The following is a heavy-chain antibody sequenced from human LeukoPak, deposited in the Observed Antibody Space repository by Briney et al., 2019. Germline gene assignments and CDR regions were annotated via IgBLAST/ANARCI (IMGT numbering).Heavy chain of an antibody. CDR1: GFTFSSYA. V-gene: IGHV3-23*01. Sequence: GGSLRLSCAASGFTFSSYAMSWVRQAPGKGLEWVSTISGSGGSTYYADSVKGRFTISRDNSENTLHLQMNSLRAEDTAVYYCAKGEVSEGAPLPFDYWGQRTLVTVSS. J-gene: IGHJ4*02. CDR2: ISGSGGST. CDR3: AKGEVSEGAPLPFDY. D-gene: IGHD1-26*01.